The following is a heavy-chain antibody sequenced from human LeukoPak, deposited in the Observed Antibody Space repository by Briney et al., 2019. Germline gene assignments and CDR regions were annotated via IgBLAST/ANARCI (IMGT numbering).Heavy chain of an antibody. V-gene: IGHV4-31*03. Sequence: SETLSLTCTVSGGSLSSGGYYWSWIRQHPGTGLEWIGYIYYSGSTYYNPSLKSRVTISVDTSKNQFSLKLSSVTAANTAVYYCARDGCSGGSCYIDYWGQGTLVTVSS. J-gene: IGHJ4*02. D-gene: IGHD2-15*01. CDR2: IYYSGST. CDR3: ARDGCSGGSCYIDY. CDR1: GGSLSSGGYY.